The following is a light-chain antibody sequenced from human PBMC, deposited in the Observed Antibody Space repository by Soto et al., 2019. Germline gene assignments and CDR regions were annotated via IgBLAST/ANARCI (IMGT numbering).Light chain of an antibody. V-gene: IGKV1-6*01. CDR3: LQDYNYPQT. CDR1: QGIRND. J-gene: IGKJ1*01. Sequence: AIQMTQSPSSLSAXXXXXVTITCRAXQGIRNDLGWYQQKPGKAPKLLIYAASSLQSGVPSRFSGSGSGTDFTLTISSLQPGDFATYYCLQDYNYPQTFGQGTKVEIK. CDR2: AAS.